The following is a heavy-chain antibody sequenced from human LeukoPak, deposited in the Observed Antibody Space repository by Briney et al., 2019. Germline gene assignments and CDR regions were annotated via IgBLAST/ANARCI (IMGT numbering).Heavy chain of an antibody. V-gene: IGHV1-69*13. J-gene: IGHJ4*02. CDR2: IIPIFGTA. CDR3: ARERESYYFDY. CDR1: GYTFTSYD. Sequence: ASVKVSCKASGYTFTSYDINWVRQATGQGLEWMGGIIPIFGTANYAQKFQGRVTITADESTSTAYMELSSLRSEDTAVYYCARERESYYFDYWGQGTLVTVSS.